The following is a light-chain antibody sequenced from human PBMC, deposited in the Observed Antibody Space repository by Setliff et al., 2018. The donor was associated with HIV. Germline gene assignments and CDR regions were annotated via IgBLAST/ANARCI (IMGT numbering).Light chain of an antibody. CDR3: GSYTISNTYV. V-gene: IGLV2-14*02. CDR1: SSDVGSYNL. J-gene: IGLJ1*01. CDR2: DVN. Sequence: QSALAQPASVSGSLGQSIAISCTGTSSDVGSYNLVSWYQRHPGKAPKLMIYDVNIRPSGISDRFSGSKSGNTASLTISGLQVEDEADYDCGSYTISNTYVVGTGTKVTVL.